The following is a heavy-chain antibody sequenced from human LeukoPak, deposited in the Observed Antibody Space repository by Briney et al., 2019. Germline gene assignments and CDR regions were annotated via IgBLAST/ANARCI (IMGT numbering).Heavy chain of an antibody. Sequence: ASVKVSCKASGYTFTSYDINWVRQATGQGLEWMGWMNPNSGNTGYAQKFQGRVTMTRNTSISTAYMELSSLRSEDTAVYYCARGVGTTIRYYYYYMDVWGKGTTVTVSS. CDR3: ARGVGTTIRYYYYYMDV. J-gene: IGHJ6*03. CDR2: MNPNSGNT. D-gene: IGHD5-12*01. V-gene: IGHV1-8*01. CDR1: GYTFTSYD.